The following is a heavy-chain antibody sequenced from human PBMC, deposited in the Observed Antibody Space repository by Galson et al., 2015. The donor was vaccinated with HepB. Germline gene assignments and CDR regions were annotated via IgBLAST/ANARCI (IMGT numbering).Heavy chain of an antibody. D-gene: IGHD2-15*01. CDR1: GFTFSSYA. Sequence: SLRLSCAASGFTFSSYAMSWVRQAPGKGLEWVSSISNTAAGTYYADSVKGRFTISRDNSKNTLYLQMNSLRAEDTAVYYCAKQWSNFDYWGQGTLVTVSS. CDR2: ISNTAAGT. V-gene: IGHV3-23*01. CDR3: AKQWSNFDY. J-gene: IGHJ4*02.